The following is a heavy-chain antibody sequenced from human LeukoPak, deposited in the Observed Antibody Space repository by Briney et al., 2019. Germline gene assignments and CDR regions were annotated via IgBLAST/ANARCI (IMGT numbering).Heavy chain of an antibody. CDR1: GFSFSSYG. V-gene: IGHV3-23*01. CDR3: TTVPRVGDDY. J-gene: IGHJ4*02. D-gene: IGHD3-16*01. Sequence: GGSLRLSCAASGFSFSSYGMSWVRQAPGKGLEWVSSISASGGSTYYADSVKGHFTISRDNSKNTLYLQMNSLRAEDTAVYYCTTVPRVGDDYWGQGTLVTVSS. CDR2: ISASGGST.